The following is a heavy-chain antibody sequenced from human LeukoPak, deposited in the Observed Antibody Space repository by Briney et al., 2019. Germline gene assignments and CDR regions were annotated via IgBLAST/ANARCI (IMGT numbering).Heavy chain of an antibody. CDR2: IKGKTDGGTT. CDR1: GFTFSNAW. J-gene: IGHJ4*02. D-gene: IGHD3-10*01. CDR3: TTSNTYYYGSGSCFDY. Sequence: GGSLRLSCAASGFTFSNAWMSWVRQAPGKGLEWVGRIKGKTDGGTTDYAAPVKGRFTISRDDSKNTLYLQMNSLKTEDTAVYYCTTSNTYYYGSGSCFDYWGQGTLVTVSS. V-gene: IGHV3-15*01.